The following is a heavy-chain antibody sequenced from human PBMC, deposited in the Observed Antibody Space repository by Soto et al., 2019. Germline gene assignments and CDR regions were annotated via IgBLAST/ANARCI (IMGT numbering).Heavy chain of an antibody. J-gene: IGHJ4*02. V-gene: IGHV3-53*01. CDR1: GFTVSSNY. Sequence: PGGSLRLSCAASGFTVSSNYMSWVRQAPGKGLEWVSVIYSGGSTYYADSVKGRFTISRDNSKNTLYLQMNSLRAEDTAVYYCARVYCSGGSCYSIDFWGQGTLVIVSA. CDR2: IYSGGST. D-gene: IGHD2-15*01. CDR3: ARVYCSGGSCYSIDF.